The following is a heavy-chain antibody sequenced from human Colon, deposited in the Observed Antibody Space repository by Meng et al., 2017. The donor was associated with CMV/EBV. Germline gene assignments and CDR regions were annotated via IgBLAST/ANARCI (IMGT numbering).Heavy chain of an antibody. CDR2: IRSKAYGGTT. Sequence: GGSLRLSCTASGFTFGDYAMSWVRQAPRKGLEWVGFIRSKAYGGTTEYAASVKGRFTISRDDSKSIAYLQMNSLKTEDTAVYYCTRGWGGYCSSTSCYPYYFDYWGQGTLVTVSS. CDR1: GFTFGDYA. J-gene: IGHJ4*02. V-gene: IGHV3-49*04. CDR3: TRGWGGYCSSTSCYPYYFDY. D-gene: IGHD2-2*01.